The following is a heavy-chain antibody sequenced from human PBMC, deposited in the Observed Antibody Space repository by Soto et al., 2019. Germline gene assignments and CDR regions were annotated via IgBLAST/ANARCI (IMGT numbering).Heavy chain of an antibody. D-gene: IGHD3-22*01. V-gene: IGHV4-31*03. CDR2: IYYSGST. J-gene: IGHJ4*02. Sequence: SETLSLTCTVSGGSISSGGYYWSWIRQHPGKGLEWIGYIYYSGSTYYNPSLKSRVTISVDTSKNQFSLKLSSVTAADTAVYYCARAYYYYDSSGYYDPYYFDYWGQGTLVTVSS. CDR3: ARAYYYYDSSGYYDPYYFDY. CDR1: GGSISSGGYY.